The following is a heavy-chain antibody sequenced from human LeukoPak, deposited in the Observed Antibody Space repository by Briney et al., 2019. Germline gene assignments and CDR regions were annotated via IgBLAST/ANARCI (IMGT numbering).Heavy chain of an antibody. D-gene: IGHD5-12*01. J-gene: IGHJ4*02. V-gene: IGHV3-64*01. CDR2: IRSNGGST. CDR1: GFTFNSCG. CDR3: ARDRYSAYDSGADY. Sequence: PGGSLRLSCAASGFTFNSCGMHWVRQAPGKGLEHVSGIRSNGGSTYYANSVKGRFTISRDNSKNTLYLQMGSLRAEDMAVYYCARDRYSAYDSGADYWGQGTLVTVSS.